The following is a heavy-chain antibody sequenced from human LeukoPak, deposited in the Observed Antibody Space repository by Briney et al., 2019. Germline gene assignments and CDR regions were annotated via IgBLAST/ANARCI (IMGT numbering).Heavy chain of an antibody. CDR2: ISWNSGSI. CDR1: GFTFDDYA. J-gene: IGHJ4*02. D-gene: IGHD2-8*02. Sequence: PGGSLRLSCAASGFTFDDYAMHWVRQAPGKGLEWVSGISWNSGSIGYADSVKGRFAISRDNSKNTLYLQMNSLRAEDTAVYYCAKKVVYAISPFDYWGQGTLVTVSS. V-gene: IGHV3-9*01. CDR3: AKKVVYAISPFDY.